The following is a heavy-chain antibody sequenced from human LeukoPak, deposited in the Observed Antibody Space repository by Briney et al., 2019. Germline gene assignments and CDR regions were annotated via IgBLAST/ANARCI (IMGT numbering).Heavy chain of an antibody. Sequence: GGSLGLSCAASGFTFSSYGMHWVRQAPGKGLEWVAFIRYDGSNKYYADSVKGRFTISRDNAKNSLYLQMNSLRAEDTAVYYCARRGASSGGLDYWGQGTLVTVSS. V-gene: IGHV3-30*02. CDR3: ARRGASSGGLDY. J-gene: IGHJ4*02. CDR2: IRYDGSNK. CDR1: GFTFSSYG. D-gene: IGHD6-19*01.